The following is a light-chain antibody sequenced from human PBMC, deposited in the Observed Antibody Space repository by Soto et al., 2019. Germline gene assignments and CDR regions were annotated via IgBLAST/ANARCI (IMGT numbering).Light chain of an antibody. Sequence: TQFPAELSLFPGESATLSCRASQSVRSNLAWYQQRPGQAPRLLMYGASTRADGIPARFTGSGSGTEFTLTISSLQSEDFAVYYCQQYHIWPPWTSGQGTKVELK. V-gene: IGKV3-15*01. CDR2: GAS. CDR3: QQYHIWPPWT. J-gene: IGKJ1*01. CDR1: QSVRSN.